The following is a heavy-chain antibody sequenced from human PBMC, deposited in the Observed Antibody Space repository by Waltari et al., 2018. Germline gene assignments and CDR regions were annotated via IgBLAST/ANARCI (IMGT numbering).Heavy chain of an antibody. V-gene: IGHV4-59*01. J-gene: IGHJ6*03. CDR3: ARGNIVVNYMDV. Sequence: QVQLQESGPGLVKPSETLSLTCTVSGGSISSYYWSWIRQPPGKGLEWIVYIYYSGSTNYNPSLKSRVTISVDTSKNQFSLKLSSVTAADTAVYYCARGNIVVNYMDVWGKGTTVTVSS. CDR2: IYYSGST. D-gene: IGHD2-21*01. CDR1: GGSISSYY.